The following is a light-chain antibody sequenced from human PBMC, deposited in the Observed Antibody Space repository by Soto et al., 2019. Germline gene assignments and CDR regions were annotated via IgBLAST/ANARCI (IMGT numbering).Light chain of an antibody. V-gene: IGKV3-20*01. Sequence: EIVLTQSPGTLSLSPGERDTLSCRASQSVSSSYLAWYQQKPGQAPRLLIYGASSRATGIPDRFSGSGSGTEFTLTISSLQSEDFAVYYCQQYNNWPPRVTFGGGTKVDIK. CDR3: QQYNNWPPRVT. CDR1: QSVSSSY. CDR2: GAS. J-gene: IGKJ4*01.